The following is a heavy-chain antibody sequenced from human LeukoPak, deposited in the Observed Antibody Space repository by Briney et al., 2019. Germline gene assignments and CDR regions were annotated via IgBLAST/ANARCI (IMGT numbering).Heavy chain of an antibody. Sequence: KAGGSLRLSCAASGFTFSSYSMNWVRQAPGKGLEWVSSISSSSSYIYYADSVKGRFTISRDNAKNSLYLQMNSLRDEDTAVYYCAKTDYDSSGNHYYYYMDVWGKGTTVTVSS. CDR2: ISSSSSYI. V-gene: IGHV3-21*04. J-gene: IGHJ6*03. D-gene: IGHD3-22*01. CDR1: GFTFSSYS. CDR3: AKTDYDSSGNHYYYYMDV.